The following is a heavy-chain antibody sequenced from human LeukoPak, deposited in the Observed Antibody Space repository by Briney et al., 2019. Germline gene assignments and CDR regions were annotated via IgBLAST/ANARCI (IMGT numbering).Heavy chain of an antibody. D-gene: IGHD4-11*01. CDR1: GFTFSTYW. Sequence: GGSLRLSCAASGFTFSTYWMTWARQAPGKGLEWVAHISQDGSQKSYVDSVRGRFTISRDNAKNSLYLQTNSLRVEDTAVYYCARATTIAPETLDSWGQGTLVTVSS. J-gene: IGHJ4*02. CDR2: ISQDGSQK. V-gene: IGHV3-7*01. CDR3: ARATTIAPETLDS.